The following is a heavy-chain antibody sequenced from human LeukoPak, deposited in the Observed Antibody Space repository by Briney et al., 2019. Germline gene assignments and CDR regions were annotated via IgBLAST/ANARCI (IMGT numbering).Heavy chain of an antibody. J-gene: IGHJ3*02. V-gene: IGHV4-59*08. CDR3: AGWYSSSWYFSAFDI. D-gene: IGHD6-13*01. CDR1: GGSISSYY. CDR2: IYYSGST. Sequence: PSETLSLTCTVSGGSISSYYWSWIRQPPGKGLEWIRYIYYSGSTNYNPSLKSRVTISVDTSKNQFSLKLSSVTAADTAVYYCAGWYSSSWYFSAFDIWGQGTMVTVSS.